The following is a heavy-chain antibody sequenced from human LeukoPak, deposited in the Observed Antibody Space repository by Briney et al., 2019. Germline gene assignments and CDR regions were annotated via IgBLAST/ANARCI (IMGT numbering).Heavy chain of an antibody. V-gene: IGHV3-11*06. CDR2: ISGSSDYT. J-gene: IGHJ4*02. Sequence: PGGSLRLSCAASGFLFGDTYMTWVRQAPGKGLEWLSFISGSSDYTGYADSVKGRFTISRDNAKNTLYLQMNSLRDEDTAVYYCATGVAYSNYYFDYWGQGTLVTVSS. CDR1: GFLFGDTY. D-gene: IGHD1-14*01. CDR3: ATGVAYSNYYFDY.